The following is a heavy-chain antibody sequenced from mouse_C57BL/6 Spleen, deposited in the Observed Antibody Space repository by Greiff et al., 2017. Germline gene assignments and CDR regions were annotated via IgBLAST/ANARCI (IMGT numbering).Heavy chain of an antibody. J-gene: IGHJ2*01. CDR2: ISRGSSTI. CDR1: GFTFTDYG. V-gene: IGHV5-17*01. CDR3: RRNWEYCDY. D-gene: IGHD4-1*01. Sequence: EVKLVESGGGLVKPGGSLKLSCAASGFTFTDYGMHWVRQAPEKGLEWVAYISRGSSTIYYADTVKGRFTISRDNAKNTLFLQMTSLRSEAAAMYYCRRNWEYCDYWGQGTTLTVSS.